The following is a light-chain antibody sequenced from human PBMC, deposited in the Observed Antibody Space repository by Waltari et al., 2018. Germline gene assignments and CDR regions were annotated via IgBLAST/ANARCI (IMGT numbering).Light chain of an antibody. V-gene: IGLV2-23*02. Sequence: QSALTQPASVSGSPGQSITISCTGTSSDVGAYNFVSWYQQHPGKAPKFMIYDVSKRPSGVSNRVSGSKSGNTASLTISGLQAEDEADYYCCSYAGTSTVIFGGGTKLTVL. CDR1: SSDVGAYNF. J-gene: IGLJ2*01. CDR2: DVS. CDR3: CSYAGTSTVI.